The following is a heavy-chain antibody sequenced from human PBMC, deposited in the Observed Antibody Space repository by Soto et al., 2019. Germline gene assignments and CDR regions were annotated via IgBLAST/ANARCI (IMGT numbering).Heavy chain of an antibody. CDR3: AIQSSSKYYCGMYV. V-gene: IGHV6-1*01. CDR2: TYYRSKWYN. D-gene: IGHD6-6*01. J-gene: IGHJ6*04. CDR1: GESVSSNSAA. Sequence: SQTLSLTCVISGESVSSNSAAWNWIRQSPSRGLEWLGRTYYRSKWYNDYAVSVKSRITINPDTSKNQLSLQLNSVTPEDTAVYYWAIQSSSKYYCGMYVWGKGTKVTVYS.